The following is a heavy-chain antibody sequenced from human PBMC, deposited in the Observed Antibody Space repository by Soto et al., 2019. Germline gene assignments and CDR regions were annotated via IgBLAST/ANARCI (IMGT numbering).Heavy chain of an antibody. CDR3: ARDAPGVAPY. V-gene: IGHV4-31*03. CDR2: INYRGST. J-gene: IGHJ4*02. D-gene: IGHD2-15*01. CDR1: GGSINSGDSY. Sequence: ASETLSLTCTVSGGSINSGDSYWNWIRQHPEKGLEWIGYINYRGSTFYNPSLKSRIIISVDTSKNQFSLSLSSVTAADTAVYYCARDAPGVAPYWGQGTLVTVSS.